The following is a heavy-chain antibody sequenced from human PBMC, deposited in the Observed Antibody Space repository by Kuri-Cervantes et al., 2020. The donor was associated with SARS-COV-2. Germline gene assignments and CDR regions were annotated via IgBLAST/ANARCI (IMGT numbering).Heavy chain of an antibody. CDR3: ARPGPLSPWGTDCGGDCYQYYYYYYGMDV. CDR2: INTNTGNP. V-gene: IGHV7-4-1*02. CDR1: GYTFTSYA. Sequence: ASVKVSCKASGYTFTSYAMNWVRQAPGQGLEWMGWINTNTGNPTYAQGFTGRFVFSLDTSVSTAYLQISSLKAEDTAVYYCARPGPLSPWGTDCGGDCYQYYYYYYGMDVWGQGTTVTVSS. J-gene: IGHJ6*02. D-gene: IGHD2-21*02.